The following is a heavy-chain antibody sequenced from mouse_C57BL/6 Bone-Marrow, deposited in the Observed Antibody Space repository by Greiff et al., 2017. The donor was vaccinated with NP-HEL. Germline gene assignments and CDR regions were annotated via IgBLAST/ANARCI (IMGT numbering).Heavy chain of an antibody. CDR1: GFSLTSYG. J-gene: IGHJ3*01. CDR2: IWSGGST. Sequence: VKLMESGPGLVPPSQSLSITCPVSGFSLTSYGVHWVRQSPGKGLEWLGVIWSGGSTDYNAAFISRLSISKDNSKSQVFFKMNSLQADDTAIYYCARKGDGGFAYWGQGTLVTVSA. D-gene: IGHD3-3*01. CDR3: ARKGDGGFAY. V-gene: IGHV2-2*01.